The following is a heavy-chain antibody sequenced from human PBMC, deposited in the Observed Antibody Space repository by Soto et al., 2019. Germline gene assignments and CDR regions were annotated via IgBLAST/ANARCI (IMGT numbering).Heavy chain of an antibody. V-gene: IGHV3-21*01. CDR1: GFTFSSYS. CDR3: ARDRAGQGSSSFREGWFDP. Sequence: EVQLVESGGGLVKPGGSLRLSCAASGFTFSSYSMNWVRQAPGKGLEWVSSISSSSSYIYYADSVKGRFTISRDNAKNQLYLQRNSLRAEDTAVYYCARDRAGQGSSSFREGWFDPWGQGTLVTVSS. CDR2: ISSSSSYI. J-gene: IGHJ5*02. D-gene: IGHD6-6*01.